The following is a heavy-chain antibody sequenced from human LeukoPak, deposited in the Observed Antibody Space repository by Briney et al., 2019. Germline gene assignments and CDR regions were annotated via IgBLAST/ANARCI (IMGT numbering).Heavy chain of an antibody. CDR2: IYYSGST. D-gene: IGHD3-22*01. V-gene: IGHV4-39*01. CDR3: ARHAQGDYYDSSGYFKPAPFYFDY. Sequence: SETLSLTCTVSGGSISSSSYYRGWIRQPPGKGLEWIGSIYYSGSTYYNPSLKSRVTISVDTSKNQFSLKLSSVTAADTAVYYCARHAQGDYYDSSGYFKPAPFYFDYWGQGTLVTVSS. J-gene: IGHJ4*02. CDR1: GGSISSSSYY.